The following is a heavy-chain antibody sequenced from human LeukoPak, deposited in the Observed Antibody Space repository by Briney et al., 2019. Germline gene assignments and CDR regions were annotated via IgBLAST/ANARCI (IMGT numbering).Heavy chain of an antibody. CDR2: FNPNSGGT. CDR1: VYTFTGYY. CDR3: ARDILGYCSGGSCPGRENWFDP. Sequence: ASVKVSCKGSVYTFTGYYMHWVRQAPGQGLEWMGWFNPNSGGTNYAQKFQGRVTMTRDTSISTAYMELSRLRSDDTAVYYCARDILGYCSGGSCPGRENWFDPWGQGTLVTVSS. D-gene: IGHD2-15*01. J-gene: IGHJ5*02. V-gene: IGHV1-2*02.